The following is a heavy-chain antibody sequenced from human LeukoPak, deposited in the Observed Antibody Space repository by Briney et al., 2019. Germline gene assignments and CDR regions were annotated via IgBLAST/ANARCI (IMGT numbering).Heavy chain of an antibody. CDR2: IYYSGST. D-gene: IGHD7-27*01. CDR3: ARQDELGDFDY. Sequence: PSETLSLTCTVSGGSISSSSYYWGWIRQPPGKGLEWIGSIYYSGSTYYNPSLKSRVTISVDTSKNQFSLKLSSVTAADTAVYYCARQDELGDFDYWGQGTLVTVSS. CDR1: GGSISSSSYY. V-gene: IGHV4-39*01. J-gene: IGHJ4*02.